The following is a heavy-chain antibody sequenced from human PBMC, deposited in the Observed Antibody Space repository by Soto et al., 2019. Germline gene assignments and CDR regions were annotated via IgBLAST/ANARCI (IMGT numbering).Heavy chain of an antibody. CDR2: IIPIFGTA. D-gene: IGHD2-2*01. CDR3: ALGYCSSTSCRPAGWFDP. J-gene: IGHJ5*02. Sequence: ASVKVSCKASGGTFSSYAISWVRQAPGQGLEWMGGIIPIFGTANYAQKFQGRVTITADESTSTAYMELSSLSSEDTAVYYCALGYCSSTSCRPAGWFDPWGQGTLVTAPQ. V-gene: IGHV1-69*13. CDR1: GGTFSSYA.